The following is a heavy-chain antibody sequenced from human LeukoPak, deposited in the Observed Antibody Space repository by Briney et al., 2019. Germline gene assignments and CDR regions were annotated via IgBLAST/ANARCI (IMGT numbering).Heavy chain of an antibody. Sequence: SATLSLTCAVSGGSISSYYWSWIRQPPGKGLEWIGDYYYSGSTNYNPPLNSRTTLLVTTTKNQFSLLLSFVTAAAAALYYCARGSTPTYYYDSSGPGSAFDIWGQGTMVTVSS. CDR2: YYYSGST. D-gene: IGHD3-22*01. CDR3: ARGSTPTYYYDSSGPGSAFDI. V-gene: IGHV4-59*01. J-gene: IGHJ3*02. CDR1: GGSISSYY.